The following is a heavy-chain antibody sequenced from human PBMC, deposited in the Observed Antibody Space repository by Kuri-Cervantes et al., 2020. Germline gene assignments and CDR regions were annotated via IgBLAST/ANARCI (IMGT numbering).Heavy chain of an antibody. J-gene: IGHJ6*02. V-gene: IGHV1-69*13. CDR1: GGTFSSYA. CDR3: ARPPPGAAYEYWYGMDV. D-gene: IGHD3-10*01. Sequence: SVKVSCKASGGTFSSYAISWVRQAPGQGLEWMGGIIPIFGTANYAQKFQGRVTITADESTSTAYKELSSLRSEDTAVYYCARPPPGAAYEYWYGMDVWGQGTTVTVSS. CDR2: IIPIFGTA.